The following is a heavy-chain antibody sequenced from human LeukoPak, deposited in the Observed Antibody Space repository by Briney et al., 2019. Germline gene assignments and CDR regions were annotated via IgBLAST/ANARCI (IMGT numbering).Heavy chain of an antibody. CDR2: INPSGGST. V-gene: IGHV1-46*01. D-gene: IGHD2/OR15-2a*01. CDR3: AREHLKTGYRTTGAGQAFDD. CDR1: GYTFTSYY. Sequence: ASVKVSCKASGYTFTSYYVHWVRQAPGQGLEWMGIINPSGGSTTYAQKFQGRVTMTRDTSTSTVYMELSGLRSEDTAVYYCAREHLKTGYRTTGAGQAFDDWGQGTLVTVSS. J-gene: IGHJ4*02.